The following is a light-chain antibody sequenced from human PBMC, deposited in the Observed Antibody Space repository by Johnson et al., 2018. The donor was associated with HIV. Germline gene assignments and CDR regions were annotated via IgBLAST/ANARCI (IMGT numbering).Light chain of an antibody. V-gene: IGLV1-51*01. CDR2: DNN. CDR3: GIWDSSLSAYV. Sequence: QSVLTQPPSVSAAPGQRVTISCSGSSFNIGINFVSWYQQVPGTAPKLLIYDNNKRPSGIPDRFSGSKSGTSATLGITGLPTGDEADYYWGIWDSSLSAYVFGTGPKVTV. CDR1: SFNIGINF. J-gene: IGLJ1*01.